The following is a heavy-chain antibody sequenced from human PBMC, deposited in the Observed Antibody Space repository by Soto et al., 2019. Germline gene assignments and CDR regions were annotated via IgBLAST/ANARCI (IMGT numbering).Heavy chain of an antibody. CDR2: IYWDDDK. CDR3: IQSRCGGDCLQSYASHYYYGMDV. D-gene: IGHD2-21*02. Sequence: SGATLVNPTQPLTLTCTFSGFSLSSSGVGVGWIRQPPGKALEWLALIYWDDDKRYSPSLRSRLTISKDTSKNQEVLTMTNMDPVDTATYYCIQSRCGGDCLQSYASHYYYGMDVWGKGTTVTVSS. V-gene: IGHV2-5*02. J-gene: IGHJ6*04. CDR1: GFSLSSSGVG.